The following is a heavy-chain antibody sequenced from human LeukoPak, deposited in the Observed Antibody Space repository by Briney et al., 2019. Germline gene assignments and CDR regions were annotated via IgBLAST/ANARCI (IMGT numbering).Heavy chain of an antibody. Sequence: PGGSLRLSCAASGFTFSRYGMHWVRQAPRKGLEGVATISYDGSNKYFEDSVKGRFTISRDNSKNTLYLQMNSLRAEDTAVYYCAKDLRGNSGDESVFDYWGQGTLF. CDR3: AKDLRGNSGDESVFDY. CDR2: ISYDGSNK. CDR1: GFTFSRYG. D-gene: IGHD5-12*01. V-gene: IGHV3-30*18. J-gene: IGHJ4*02.